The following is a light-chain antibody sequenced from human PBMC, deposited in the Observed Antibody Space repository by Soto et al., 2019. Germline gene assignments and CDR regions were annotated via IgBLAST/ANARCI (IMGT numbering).Light chain of an antibody. V-gene: IGLV1-51*01. CDR2: ENN. CDR1: SSNIGNNY. CDR3: GTWDSSLSAGNV. Sequence: QSVLTQPPSVSAAPGQKVTISCSGSSSNIGNNYVSWYQHLPGSAPKLLIYENNKRPSGIPDRFSGSKSGTSATLGITGLQTGDEADYYCGTWDSSLSAGNVFGTGTKLTVL. J-gene: IGLJ1*01.